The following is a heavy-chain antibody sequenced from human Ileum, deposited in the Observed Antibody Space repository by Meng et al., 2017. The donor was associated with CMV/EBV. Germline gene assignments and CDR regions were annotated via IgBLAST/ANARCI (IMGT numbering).Heavy chain of an antibody. V-gene: IGHV1-18*01. D-gene: IGHD6-13*01. Sequence: SVTVSCKASGYSFLNYGISWVRQAPGQWLEWMGWISAYTAKTKYAQKLLGRVTMTTDKATSTAYMELRSLRSDDTAVYYFARVAAEQPGVEIDYWGQGTLVTVSS. J-gene: IGHJ4*02. CDR3: ARVAAEQPGVEIDY. CDR2: ISAYTAKT. CDR1: GYSFLNYG.